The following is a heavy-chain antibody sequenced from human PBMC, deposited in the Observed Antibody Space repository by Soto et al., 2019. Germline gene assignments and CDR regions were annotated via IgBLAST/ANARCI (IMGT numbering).Heavy chain of an antibody. V-gene: IGHV1-46*01. D-gene: IGHD6-13*01. CDR2: INPSADTT. CDR3: ARGGSSPVFCYYCGLDV. Sequence: SVKVSCKASGYSVAGYFMHLVRQAPGQGLEWLGVINPSADTTTYERKFQGRVTMTWDTSTNTVFMDVSSLRSEDTAIYYCARGGSSPVFCYYCGLDVWGQGTTVTVSS. CDR1: GYSVAGYF. J-gene: IGHJ6*02.